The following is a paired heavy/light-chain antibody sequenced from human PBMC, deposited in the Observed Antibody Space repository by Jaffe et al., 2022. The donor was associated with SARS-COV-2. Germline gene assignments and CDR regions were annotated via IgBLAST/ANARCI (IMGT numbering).Heavy chain of an antibody. D-gene: IGHD1-26*01. CDR1: GLTFSGYW. Sequence: GQLVESGGGLVQPGGSLRLSCEVSGLTFSGYWMHWVRQAPGKGLVWISQISPNGDRSTYADSVKGRITVSRDNAKNTVFMQVNNLSAEDSAVYYCARGYQWGWDHWGQGTLVTVSS. CDR2: ISPNGDRS. V-gene: IGHV3-74*03. CDR3: ARGYQWGWDH. J-gene: IGHJ4*02.
Light chain of an antibody. V-gene: IGLV2-18*02. Sequence: QSALSQPPSVSGSPGQTVTISCTGTSSDVGSYNSVSWYQQSPGTAPKLMLYEFSIRPSGVPDRFSGSKSGNTASLTISGLQAEDEADYYCSSHTTAITYVFGTGTKVTVL. J-gene: IGLJ1*01. CDR2: EFS. CDR1: SSDVGSYNS. CDR3: SSHTTAITYV.